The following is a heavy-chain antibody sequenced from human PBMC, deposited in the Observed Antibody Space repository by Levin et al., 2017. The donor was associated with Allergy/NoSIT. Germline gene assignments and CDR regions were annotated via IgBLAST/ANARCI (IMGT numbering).Heavy chain of an antibody. CDR1: GDSVSSNSVA. CDR2: TYYRSKWYN. CDR3: ARASRSPFSHDY. D-gene: IGHD3-3*02. Sequence: SPTLSLPCAISGDSVSSNSVAWNWIRQSPSRGLEWLGRTYYRSKWYNDYAISVKSRITINPDTSKNQFSLQLNSVTPEDTAVYYCARASRSPFSHDYWGQGTLVTVSS. J-gene: IGHJ4*02. V-gene: IGHV6-1*01.